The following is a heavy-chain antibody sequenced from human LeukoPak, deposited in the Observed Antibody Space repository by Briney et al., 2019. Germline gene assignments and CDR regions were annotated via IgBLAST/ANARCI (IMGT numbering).Heavy chain of an antibody. V-gene: IGHV3-7*01. CDR3: VVTPRSRSFDY. Sequence: GGSLRLSCAASGFTFSNYWMTWLRQAPGKGLEWVALINQDGRDKKYVDSVKGRFSVSRDSAENSVFLQMDSLRAEDTAFYYCVVTPRSRSFDYWGQGTLVPSPQ. CDR2: INQDGRDK. J-gene: IGHJ4*02. CDR1: GFTFSNYW. D-gene: IGHD2-21*02.